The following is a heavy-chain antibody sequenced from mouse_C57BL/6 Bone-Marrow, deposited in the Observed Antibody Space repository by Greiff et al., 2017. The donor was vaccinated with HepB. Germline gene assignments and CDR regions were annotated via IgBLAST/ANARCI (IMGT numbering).Heavy chain of an antibody. D-gene: IGHD2-4*01. CDR3: TLIYYDYPAWFAY. CDR1: GYTFTDYE. Sequence: QVQLQQSGAELVRPGASVTLSCKASGYTFTDYEMHWVKQTPVHGLEWIGAIDPETGGTAYNQKFKGKAILTADKSSSTAYMELRSLTSEDSAVYYCTLIYYDYPAWFAYWGQGTLVTVSA. V-gene: IGHV1-15*01. CDR2: IDPETGGT. J-gene: IGHJ3*01.